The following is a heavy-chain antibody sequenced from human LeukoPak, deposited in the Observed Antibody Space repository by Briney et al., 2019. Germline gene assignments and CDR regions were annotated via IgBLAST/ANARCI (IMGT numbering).Heavy chain of an antibody. V-gene: IGHV3-23*01. D-gene: IGHD6-13*01. CDR3: AKGVRGIAAADDAFDI. Sequence: PGGSLRLSCAASGFTFSSYAMSWVRLAPGKGLEWVSAISGSGGSTYYADSVKGRFTISRDNSKNTLYLQMNSLRAEDTAVYYCAKGVRGIAAADDAFDIWGQGTMVTVSS. CDR2: ISGSGGST. CDR1: GFTFSSYA. J-gene: IGHJ3*02.